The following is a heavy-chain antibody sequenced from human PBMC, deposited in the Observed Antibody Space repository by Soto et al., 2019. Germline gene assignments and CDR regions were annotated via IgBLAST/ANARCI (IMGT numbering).Heavy chain of an antibody. CDR1: GFTFSSYW. CDR2: INSDGSSA. D-gene: IGHD3-10*01. CDR3: ARGLYDNRLDY. Sequence: EVQLVESGGGLVQPGGPLRLSCAASGFTFSSYWMHWVRQAPWKGLVWVSRINSDGSSASYAYSVKGRVTITRDNAKNTLYLQMSSLRAEVTAVYYCARGLYDNRLDYWGQGTLVTVSS. V-gene: IGHV3-74*01. J-gene: IGHJ4*02.